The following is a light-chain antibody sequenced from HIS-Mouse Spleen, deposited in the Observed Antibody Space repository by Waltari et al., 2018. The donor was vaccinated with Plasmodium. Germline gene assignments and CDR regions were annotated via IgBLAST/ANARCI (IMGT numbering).Light chain of an antibody. V-gene: IGLV2-14*03. CDR1: TSDVGGYTY. CDR2: DVS. J-gene: IGLJ1*01. CDR3: SSYTSSSTLNYV. Sequence: QSALTQPASVSGSPGQSITISCTGTTSDVGGYTYVSWYQQHPVKAPKLMIYDVSNRPSGVSNRFSGSKSGNTASLTISGLQAEDEADYYCSSYTSSSTLNYVFGTGTKVTVL.